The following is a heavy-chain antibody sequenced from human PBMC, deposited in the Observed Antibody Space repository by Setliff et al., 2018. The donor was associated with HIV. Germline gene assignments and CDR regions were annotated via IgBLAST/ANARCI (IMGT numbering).Heavy chain of an antibody. J-gene: IGHJ4*02. CDR1: AYSISSDYY. V-gene: IGHV4-38-2*01. CDR3: ASSNYRLVYFDY. D-gene: IGHD1-7*01. CDR2: IFYNGST. Sequence: PSETLSLTCSVSAYSISSDYYWGWIRQSPGKGLEWIGSIFYNGSTNYNPSLKSRVTISVDTSKNQFSLKLSSVTAADTAVYYCASSNYRLVYFDYWGQGTLVTVSS.